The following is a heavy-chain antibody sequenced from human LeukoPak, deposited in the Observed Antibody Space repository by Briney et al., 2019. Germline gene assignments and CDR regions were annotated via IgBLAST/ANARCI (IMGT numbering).Heavy chain of an antibody. CDR3: ARDPSSYYYGSGIDY. V-gene: IGHV3-48*04. J-gene: IGHJ4*02. D-gene: IGHD3-10*01. CDR2: ISSSSSTI. CDR1: GFTFSSYW. Sequence: GGSLRLSCAASGFTFSSYWMSWVRQAPGKGLEWVSYISSSSSTIYYADSVKGRFTISRDNAKNSLYLQMNSLRAEDTAVYYCARDPSSYYYGSGIDYWGQGTLVTVSS.